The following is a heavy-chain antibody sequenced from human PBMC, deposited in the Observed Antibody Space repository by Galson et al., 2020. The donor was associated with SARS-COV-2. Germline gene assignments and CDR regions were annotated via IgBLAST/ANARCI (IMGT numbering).Heavy chain of an antibody. CDR3: ARQGVNMIVLVTVPGWYFDL. D-gene: IGHD3-22*01. CDR2: VYPSGTT. Sequence: SETLSLTCTVSGYSVSTTNYWGWVRQPPGRGLERIGSVYPSGTTYYTPSLKRRVTTSVDTSKNQFSLRLDSVTAADTALYYCARQGVNMIVLVTVPGWYFDLWGRGTLVTVSS. V-gene: IGHV4-38-2*02. J-gene: IGHJ2*01. CDR1: GYSVSTTNY.